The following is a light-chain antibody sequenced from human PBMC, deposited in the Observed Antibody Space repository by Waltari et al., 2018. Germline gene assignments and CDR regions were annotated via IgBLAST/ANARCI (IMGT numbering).Light chain of an antibody. CDR2: DVS. CDR1: SSDVGGYNY. V-gene: IGLV2-14*01. Sequence: QSALTQPASVSGSPGQSITISCTGTSSDVGGYNYLSWYQQHPGKAPKFMIYDVSQRPSGVSNRFSGSKSGNTASLTISGLQAEDEADYYCSSYTSNNIWVFGGGTKLTVL. J-gene: IGLJ3*02. CDR3: SSYTSNNIWV.